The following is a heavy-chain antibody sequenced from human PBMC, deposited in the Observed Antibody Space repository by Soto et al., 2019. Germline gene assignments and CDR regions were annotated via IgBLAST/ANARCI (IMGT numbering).Heavy chain of an antibody. CDR3: ARVPRSHFWIYYFDY. D-gene: IGHD3-3*02. CDR1: GYTFTSYG. Sequence: ASMKVSCKASGYTFTSYGISWVRQAPGQGLEWMGWISAYNGNTNYAQKLQGRVTMTTDTSTSTAYMELRSLRSDDTAVYYCARVPRSHFWIYYFDYWGQGTLVTVSS. J-gene: IGHJ4*02. CDR2: ISAYNGNT. V-gene: IGHV1-18*01.